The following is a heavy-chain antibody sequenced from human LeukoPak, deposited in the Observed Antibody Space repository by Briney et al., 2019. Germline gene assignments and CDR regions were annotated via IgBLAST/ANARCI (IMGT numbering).Heavy chain of an antibody. CDR3: AKDEGGDYVGLDY. V-gene: IGHV3-30*18. Sequence: GGSLRLSCADSGFTSIFYGMHWVRHAPGEGLEWVAVISDDGTKEYYADSVKGRFTVSRDNSKNTLFLQMNSLRTEDTAVYYCAKDEGGDYVGLDYWGQGTLVTVSS. CDR2: ISDDGTKE. CDR1: GFTSIFYG. D-gene: IGHD4-17*01. J-gene: IGHJ4*02.